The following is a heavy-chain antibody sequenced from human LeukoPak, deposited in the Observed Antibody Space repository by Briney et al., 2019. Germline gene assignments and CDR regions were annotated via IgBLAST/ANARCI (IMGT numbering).Heavy chain of an antibody. CDR3: ARIDSSGPTGLDY. CDR1: GYSFTSYW. J-gene: IGHJ4*02. CDR2: IYPGDSDT. Sequence: GASLKISCKGSGYSFTSYWIGWVRQMPGKGLEWLGIIYPGDSDTRYSASFQGQVTISADKSISTAYLQWSSLKASDTAMYYCARIDSSGPTGLDYWGQGTLVTVSS. V-gene: IGHV5-51*01. D-gene: IGHD3-22*01.